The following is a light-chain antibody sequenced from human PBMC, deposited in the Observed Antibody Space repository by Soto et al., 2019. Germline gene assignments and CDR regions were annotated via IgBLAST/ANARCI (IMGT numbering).Light chain of an antibody. CDR1: SSNIGDNN. CDR2: TNN. Sequence: QSVLTQPPSASGTPGQRVTISCSGSSSNIGDNNVNWYQQVPGTAPELLIYTNNQRPSGVPDRLSGSKSGTSASLAISGLQSEDEADYYCATWDDSLNGWVFGGGTKLTVL. J-gene: IGLJ3*02. V-gene: IGLV1-44*01. CDR3: ATWDDSLNGWV.